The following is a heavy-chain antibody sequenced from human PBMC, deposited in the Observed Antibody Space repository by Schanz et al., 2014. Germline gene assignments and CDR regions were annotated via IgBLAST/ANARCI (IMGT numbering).Heavy chain of an antibody. CDR1: GFAFSSFA. D-gene: IGHD3-3*01. CDR3: ARDKGGYYPFDY. Sequence: EVFLVESGGGLVQPGGSLRLSCAASGFAFSSFALSWVRQSPGKGLEWVSAISANDYDTYYAPSVKGRFTVSRDNSKNTVYLQMNSLRDEDTALYYCARDKGGYYPFDYWGRGTLVTVSS. J-gene: IGHJ4*02. V-gene: IGHV3-23*04. CDR2: ISANDYDT.